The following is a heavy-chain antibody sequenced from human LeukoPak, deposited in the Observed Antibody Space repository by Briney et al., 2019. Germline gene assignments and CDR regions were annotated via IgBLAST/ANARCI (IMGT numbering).Heavy chain of an antibody. D-gene: IGHD2-2*01. V-gene: IGHV4-34*01. J-gene: IGHJ5*02. Sequence: SETLSLTCAVYGGSFSGYYWSWIRQPPGKGLKWIGEINHSGSTNYNPSLKSRVTISVDTSKNQFSLKLSSVTAADTAVYYCARTALGYCSSTSCYRRNWFDPWGQGTLVTVSS. CDR2: INHSGST. CDR3: ARTALGYCSSTSCYRRNWFDP. CDR1: GGSFSGYY.